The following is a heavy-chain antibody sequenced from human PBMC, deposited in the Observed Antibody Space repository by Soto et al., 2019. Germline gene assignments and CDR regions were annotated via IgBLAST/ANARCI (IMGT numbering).Heavy chain of an antibody. CDR1: GFRFSDHY. CDR2: VRSKTNSYTT. V-gene: IGHV3-72*01. J-gene: IGHJ4*02. CDR3: ARDKLGGGFDY. Sequence: EVQLVESGGGLVQPGGSLRLSCAASGFRFSDHYMDWVRQAPGKGLEWVGRVRSKTNSYTTEYAASVKGRFTVSRDDSENSVYLQMKSLKTEDTAVYYCARDKLGGGFDYWGQGTLVTVSS. D-gene: IGHD1-26*01.